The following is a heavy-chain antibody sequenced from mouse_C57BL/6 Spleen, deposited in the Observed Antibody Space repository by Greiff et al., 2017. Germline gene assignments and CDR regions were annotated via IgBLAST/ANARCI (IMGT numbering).Heavy chain of an antibody. CDR2: IYPGSGNT. CDR3: AIPFAY. CDR1: GYTFTDYY. V-gene: IGHV1-76*01. Sequence: QVQLQQSGAELVRPGASVKLSCKASGYTFTDYYINWVKQRPGQGLEWIARIYPGSGNTYYNEKFKGKATLTAEKSSSTAYMQLSSLTSEDSAVYFCAIPFAYWGQGTLVTVSA. J-gene: IGHJ3*01.